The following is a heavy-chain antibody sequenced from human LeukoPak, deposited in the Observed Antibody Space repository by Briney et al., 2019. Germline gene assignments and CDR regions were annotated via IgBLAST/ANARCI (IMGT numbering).Heavy chain of an antibody. Sequence: SETLSLTCTVSGGSISSYYWSWIRQPPGKGLEWIGYIYYGGSTDYNPSLKSRVTISKDTSKTQFSLKLRFVTAADTAVYYCARDVDGYNALDYWGQGTLVTVSS. CDR3: ARDVDGYNALDY. V-gene: IGHV4-59*01. D-gene: IGHD5-24*01. CDR2: IYYGGST. CDR1: GGSISSYY. J-gene: IGHJ4*02.